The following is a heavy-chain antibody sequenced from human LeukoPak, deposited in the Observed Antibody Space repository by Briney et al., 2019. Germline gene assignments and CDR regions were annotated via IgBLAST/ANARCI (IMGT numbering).Heavy chain of an antibody. CDR2: IYYSGST. D-gene: IGHD5-12*01. J-gene: IGHJ4*02. Sequence: SETLSLTCTVSGGSVSSYYWSWIRQPPGKGLEWIGYIYYSGSTNYNPSLKSRVTISVDTSKNQSSLKLSSVTAADTAVYYCARDLSGSIYFDYWGQGTLVTVSS. CDR3: ARDLSGSIYFDY. CDR1: GGSVSSYY. V-gene: IGHV4-59*02.